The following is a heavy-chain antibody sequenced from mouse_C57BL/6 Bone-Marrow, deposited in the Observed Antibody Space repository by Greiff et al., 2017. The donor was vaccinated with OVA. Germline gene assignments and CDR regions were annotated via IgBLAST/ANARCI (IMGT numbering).Heavy chain of an antibody. CDR3: TRDGYYDWFAY. D-gene: IGHD2-3*01. CDR1: GYTFTSYW. J-gene: IGHJ3*01. CDR2: IYPGNSDT. V-gene: IGHV1-5*01. Sequence: EVQLQQSGTVLARPGASVKMSCKTSGYTFTSYWMHWVKQRPGQGLEWIGAIYPGNSDTSYNQKFKGKAKLTAVTSASTAYMELSSLTNEDSAVYYCTRDGYYDWFAYWGQGTLVTVSA.